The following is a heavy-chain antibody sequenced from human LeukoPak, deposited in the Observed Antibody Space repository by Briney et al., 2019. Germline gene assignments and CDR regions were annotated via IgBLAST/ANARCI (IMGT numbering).Heavy chain of an antibody. CDR2: ISTSNGDT. J-gene: IGHJ4*02. D-gene: IGHD3-16*01. V-gene: IGHV1-18*01. Sequence: ASVKVSCKASGYTFSTYGISWVRQAPGQGLEWMGWISTSNGDTKYAQKLQGRVTMTTDTSTSTAYMELRNLRSDDTAVYYCAREGLGELTLDYWGQGTLVTVSS. CDR1: GYTFSTYG. CDR3: AREGLGELTLDY.